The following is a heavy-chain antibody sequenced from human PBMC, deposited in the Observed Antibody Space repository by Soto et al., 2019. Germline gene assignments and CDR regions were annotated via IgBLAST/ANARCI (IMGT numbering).Heavy chain of an antibody. J-gene: IGHJ4*02. CDR1: GYTFTTYG. D-gene: IGHD3-10*01. CDR2: ISAYNGNT. V-gene: IGHV1-18*01. CDR3: ARNYYGSGTFSDYFDY. Sequence: QVQLVQSGGEVKKPGASVKVSCKPSGYTFTTYGIIWVRQAPGQGLEWMGWISAYNGNTKYAQKLQGRVTMTTDTSTSTAYMELRSLRSDDTAVYYCARNYYGSGTFSDYFDYWGQGTLVIVSS.